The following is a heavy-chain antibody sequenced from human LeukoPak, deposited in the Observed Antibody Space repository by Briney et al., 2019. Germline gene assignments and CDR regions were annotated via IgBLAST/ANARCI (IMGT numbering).Heavy chain of an antibody. CDR2: ISGSGGST. CDR1: GFTFSSYA. V-gene: IGHV3-23*01. J-gene: IGHJ5*02. CDR3: AKLGYDSSGYRPRLNWFDP. Sequence: GGSLRLSCAASGFTFSSYAMSWVRQAPGKGLEWVSAISGSGGSTYYADSVKGRYTISRDNSKNTLYLQMNSLRAEDTAVYYCAKLGYDSSGYRPRLNWFDPWGQGTLVTVSS. D-gene: IGHD3-22*01.